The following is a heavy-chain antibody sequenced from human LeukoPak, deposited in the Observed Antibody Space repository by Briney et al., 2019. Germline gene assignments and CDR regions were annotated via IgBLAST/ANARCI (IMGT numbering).Heavy chain of an antibody. J-gene: IGHJ4*02. CDR1: GFTFSSYS. Sequence: GGSLRLSCAASGFTFSSYSMNWVRQAPRKGLEWVSYIGTSSSSSFYADSAKGRFTISRDNGKNSLYLQMNSLRDEDTAVYYCARDENYAFDYWGQGTLVTVSS. V-gene: IGHV3-48*02. CDR2: IGTSSSSS. D-gene: IGHD1-7*01. CDR3: ARDENYAFDY.